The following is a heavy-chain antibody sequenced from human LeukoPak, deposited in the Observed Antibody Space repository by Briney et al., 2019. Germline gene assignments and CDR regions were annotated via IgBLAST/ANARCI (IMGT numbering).Heavy chain of an antibody. CDR3: ARHARTWTQYYYFDY. V-gene: IGHV4-59*08. CDR1: GGSSSTYY. Sequence: ASETLSLTCTVSGGSSSTYYWSWIRQPPGKGLEWIGYIYYSGSTNYNPSLNSRVTISVDTSKNQFSLSLSSVTAADTAVYYCARHARTWTQYYYFDYWGQGTLVTVSS. D-gene: IGHD3/OR15-3a*01. CDR2: IYYSGST. J-gene: IGHJ4*02.